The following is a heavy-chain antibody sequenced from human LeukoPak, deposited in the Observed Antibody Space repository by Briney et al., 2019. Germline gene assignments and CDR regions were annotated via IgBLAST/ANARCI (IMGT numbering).Heavy chain of an antibody. CDR2: INPNSGGT. J-gene: IGHJ5*02. Sequence: GASVKVSCKASGYTFTGYYMHWVRQAPGQGLEWMGWINPNSGGTNYAQKFQGRVTMTRDTSTSTAYMELSRLRSDDAAVYYCARGVPSSSSAGWFDPWGQGTLVTVSS. D-gene: IGHD6-6*01. CDR3: ARGVPSSSSAGWFDP. CDR1: GYTFTGYY. V-gene: IGHV1-2*02.